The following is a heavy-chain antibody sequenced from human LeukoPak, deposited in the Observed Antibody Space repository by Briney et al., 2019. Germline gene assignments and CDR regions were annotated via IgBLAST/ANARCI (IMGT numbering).Heavy chain of an antibody. CDR2: FDPEDGET. D-gene: IGHD2-2*01. CDR3: ASQPTRYCSSTSCYFEVYYT. J-gene: IGHJ5*02. V-gene: IGHV1-24*01. Sequence: ASVKVSCKVSRYTLTELSMHWVRQAPGKGLEWMGGFDPEDGETIYAQKFQGRVTMTEDTSTDTAYMELSSLRSEDTAVYYCASQPTRYCSSTSCYFEVYYTWGQGTLVTVSS. CDR1: RYTLTELS.